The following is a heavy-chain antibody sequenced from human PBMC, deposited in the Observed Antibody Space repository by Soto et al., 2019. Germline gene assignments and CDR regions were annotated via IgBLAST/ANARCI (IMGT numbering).Heavy chain of an antibody. D-gene: IGHD6-13*01. Sequence: AGGSLRLSCSVSGVTFSNYAMHWVRQAPGKGLEYVSAIRSDGGGTYYADSVKGRFTISRDNSKNTLYLQMSSLRAEDTAVYFCAGIDYSTCAGVWGQGTTVTVSS. J-gene: IGHJ6*02. V-gene: IGHV3-64*04. CDR2: IRSDGGGT. CDR1: GVTFSNYA. CDR3: AGIDYSTCAGV.